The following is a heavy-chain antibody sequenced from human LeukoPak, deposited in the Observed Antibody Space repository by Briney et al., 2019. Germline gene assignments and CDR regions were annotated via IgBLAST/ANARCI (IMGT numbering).Heavy chain of an antibody. J-gene: IGHJ4*02. V-gene: IGHV6-1*01. D-gene: IGHD2-2*01. Sequence: SQTLSLTCALSGDSVSRNNIASNSISHSPSRGLEWLGRTYYKSQWYYDYAPSVRSRITINPDTSKNQFSLQLNSVSPEDAAVYYCARGRDVVVVPAADFDYGGQGILVSVSS. CDR1: GDSVSRNNIA. CDR2: TYYKSQWYY. CDR3: ARGRDVVVVPAADFDY.